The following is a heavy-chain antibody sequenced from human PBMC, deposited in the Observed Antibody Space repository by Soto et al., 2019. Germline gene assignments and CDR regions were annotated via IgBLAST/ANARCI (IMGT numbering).Heavy chain of an antibody. CDR1: GFTFSLYG. Sequence: PGGSLRLSCAASGFTFSLYGMHCVRQAPGKGLEWVAAIWDDGRRKDYADSVKDRLFISRDNSKNTLYLQLDSLRPEDTAVYYCATWQGSLNFHYWGQGTLVTVSS. V-gene: IGHV3-33*01. CDR3: ATWQGSLNFHY. J-gene: IGHJ4*02. CDR2: IWDDGRRK.